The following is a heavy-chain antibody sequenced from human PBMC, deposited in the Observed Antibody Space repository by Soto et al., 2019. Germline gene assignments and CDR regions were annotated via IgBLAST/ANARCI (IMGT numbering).Heavy chain of an antibody. CDR2: IYYSGST. J-gene: IGHJ6*02. Sequence: PSETLSLTCTVSGGSISSSSYYWGWIRQPPGKGLEWIGSIYYSGSTYYNPSLKSRVTISVDTSKNQFSLKLSSVTAADTAVYYCAQFNGTRRSVYYYYGMDVWGQGTTVTVSS. D-gene: IGHD1-1*01. CDR3: AQFNGTRRSVYYYYGMDV. V-gene: IGHV4-39*01. CDR1: GGSISSSSYY.